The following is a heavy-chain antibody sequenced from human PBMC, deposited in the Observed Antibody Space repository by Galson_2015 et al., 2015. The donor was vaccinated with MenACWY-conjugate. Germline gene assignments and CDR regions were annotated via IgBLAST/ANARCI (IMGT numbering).Heavy chain of an antibody. V-gene: IGHV5-51*01. CDR2: ISPGDSNT. Sequence: QSGAEVKKPGESLKISCKTTGYSFTTYWIAWVRQMPGTGLEWMGLISPGDSNTRYSPSFQGQVTISADKSISTAYLQWSSLKASDTAMYYCARHPPGGRGMDVWGKGPRSPSPQ. J-gene: IGHJ6*01. D-gene: IGHD1-26*01. CDR1: GYSFTTYW. CDR3: ARHPPGGRGMDV.